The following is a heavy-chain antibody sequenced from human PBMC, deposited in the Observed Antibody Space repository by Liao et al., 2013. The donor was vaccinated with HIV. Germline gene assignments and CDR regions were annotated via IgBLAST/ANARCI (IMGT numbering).Heavy chain of an antibody. D-gene: IGHD1-26*01. Sequence: QVQLQESGPGLVKPSETLSLTCIVSGDSITTAFYYVAWIRQAPGKGLEWIGNFYYSGSTHYNPSLESRVSISGDTSNNQVSLNLSSVNAADTAVYYCARGFILLVGAKGTGAFDIWGQGTMVTVSS. CDR3: ARGFILLVGAKGTGAFDI. CDR1: GDSITTAFYY. J-gene: IGHJ3*02. V-gene: IGHV4-39*07. CDR2: FYYSGST.